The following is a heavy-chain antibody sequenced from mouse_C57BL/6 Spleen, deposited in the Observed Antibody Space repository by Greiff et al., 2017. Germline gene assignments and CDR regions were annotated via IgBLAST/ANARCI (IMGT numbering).Heavy chain of an antibody. J-gene: IGHJ2*01. D-gene: IGHD1-1*01. Sequence: VQLQQSGPELVKPGASVKISCKASGYSFTGYYMNWVKQSPEKSLEWIGEINPSTGGTTYTQKFNAKATLTVNKSSSTAYMQLKSLTSEDSAVYYCAFYYYGSSNYFDYWGQGTTLTVSS. CDR3: AFYYYGSSNYFDY. V-gene: IGHV1-42*01. CDR1: GYSFTGYY. CDR2: INPSTGGT.